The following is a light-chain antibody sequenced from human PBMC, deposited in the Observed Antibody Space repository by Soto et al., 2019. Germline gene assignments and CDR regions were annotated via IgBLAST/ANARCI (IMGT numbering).Light chain of an antibody. Sequence: EIVLTQSPGTLSLFPGERATVSCTASQSLNFNFLGWYQKKSGQAPRLLIYAASTRATGIPDRFSGSASGIDFTLTISRLEPEDSAVYYCQQYGVSPTFGGGTKVDNK. CDR3: QQYGVSPT. CDR1: QSLNFNF. J-gene: IGKJ4*01. CDR2: AAS. V-gene: IGKV3-20*01.